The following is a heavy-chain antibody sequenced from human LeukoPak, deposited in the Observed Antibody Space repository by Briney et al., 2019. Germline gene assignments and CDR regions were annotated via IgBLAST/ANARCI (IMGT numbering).Heavy chain of an antibody. CDR1: GLTVSSNY. J-gene: IGHJ4*02. CDR2: IYSGGTT. CDR3: ASKLTTGY. Sequence: GGSLRLSCVVSGLTVSSNYMSWVRQAPGKGLEWVSVIYSGGTTNYADYVKGRFIVHRDNSKNTLYLQMNSLRAEDTAVYYCASKLTTGYWGQGTLVTVSS. D-gene: IGHD4-17*01. V-gene: IGHV3-66*01.